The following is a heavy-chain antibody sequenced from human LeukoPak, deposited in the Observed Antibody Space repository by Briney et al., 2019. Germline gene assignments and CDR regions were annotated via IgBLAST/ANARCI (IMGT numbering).Heavy chain of an antibody. CDR3: ARDARRGIRFLEWLSWFDP. CDR2: ISSSSSTI. CDR1: GFTFSSYS. D-gene: IGHD3-3*01. V-gene: IGHV3-48*04. J-gene: IGHJ5*02. Sequence: GGSLRLSCAASGFTFSSYSMNWVRQAPGKGLEWVSYISSSSSTIYYADSVKGRFTISRDNAKNSLYLQMNSLRAEDTAVYYCARDARRGIRFLEWLSWFDPWGQGTLVTVSS.